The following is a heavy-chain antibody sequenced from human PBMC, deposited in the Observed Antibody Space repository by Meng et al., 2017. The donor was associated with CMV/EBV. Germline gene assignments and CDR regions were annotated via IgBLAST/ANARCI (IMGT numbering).Heavy chain of an antibody. CDR1: GGSFSGYY. D-gene: IGHD2-2*01. CDR3: AREGVGCSSTSCFPSSGMDV. V-gene: IGHV4-34*01. CDR2: INHSGST. Sequence: GSLRLSCAVYGGSFSGYYWSWIRQPPGKGLEWIGEINHSGSTNYNPSLKSRVTISVDTSKNQFPLKLSSVTAADTAVYYCAREGVGCSSTSCFPSSGMDVWGQGTTVTVSS. J-gene: IGHJ6*02.